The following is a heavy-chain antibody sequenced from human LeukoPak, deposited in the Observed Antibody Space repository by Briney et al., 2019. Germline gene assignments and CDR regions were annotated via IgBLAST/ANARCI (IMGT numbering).Heavy chain of an antibody. V-gene: IGHV4-59*01. Sequence: PSETLSLTCAVSGGSISSYYWSWIRKPPAKGLGWIGYIYYSWSTNYNPSLKSRVTTSVDTSKYQFSLKLSSVTAADTAVYYCARVGPPYYYDSSGYPSAHFDYWGQGTLVTVSS. CDR1: GGSISSYY. CDR3: ARVGPPYYYDSSGYPSAHFDY. CDR2: IYYSWST. D-gene: IGHD3-22*01. J-gene: IGHJ4*02.